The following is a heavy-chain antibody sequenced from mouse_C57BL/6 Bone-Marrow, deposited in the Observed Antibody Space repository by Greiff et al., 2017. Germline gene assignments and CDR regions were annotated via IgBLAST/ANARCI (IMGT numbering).Heavy chain of an antibody. Sequence: EVQLKESGGDLVKPGGSLKLSCAASGFTFSSYGMSWVRQTPDKRLEWVATISSGGSYTYYPDSVKGRFTISRDNAKNTLYLQMSSLKSEDTAMYYCARRGMDYWGQGTSVTVSS. V-gene: IGHV5-6*01. CDR2: ISSGGSYT. J-gene: IGHJ4*01. CDR3: ARRGMDY. CDR1: GFTFSSYG.